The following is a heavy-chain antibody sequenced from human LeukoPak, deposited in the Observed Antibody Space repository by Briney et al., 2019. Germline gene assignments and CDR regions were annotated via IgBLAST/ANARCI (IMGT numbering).Heavy chain of an antibody. CDR1: GASISSSGYY. J-gene: IGHJ4*02. Sequence: SETLSLTCTVSGASISSSGYYWGWIRQPPGKGLEWVGSVYYTGSTFYNPSLKSRVTTSVDTSKNHFSLNLSSVTAADTAVYYCARHRGRYYDSGSYYYFDYWGQGTLVTVSS. CDR3: ARHRGRYYDSGSYYYFDY. V-gene: IGHV4-39*02. D-gene: IGHD3-10*01. CDR2: VYYTGST.